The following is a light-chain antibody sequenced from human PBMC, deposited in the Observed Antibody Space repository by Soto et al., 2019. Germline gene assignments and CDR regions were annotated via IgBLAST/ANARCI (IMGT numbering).Light chain of an antibody. V-gene: IGKV1-5*03. CDR3: HQYNSYPWT. Sequence: DIQMTQSPSTLSASVGDRVTITCRASQTISSWLAWYQQKPGKAPKLLIYKASSLESGVSSRFSGSGSGTEFTLTISSLQSDDFATYYCHQYNSYPWTFGQGTRVEIK. CDR1: QTISSW. J-gene: IGKJ1*01. CDR2: KAS.